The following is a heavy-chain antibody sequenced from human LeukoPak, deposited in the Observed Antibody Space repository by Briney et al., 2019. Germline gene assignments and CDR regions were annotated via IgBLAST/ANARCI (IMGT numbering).Heavy chain of an antibody. CDR2: IRYDGSNK. CDR3: AKVNVAALGY. CDR1: GFTFSSYG. Sequence: GGSLRLSCAASGFTFSSYGMHWVRQAPGKVLEWVAFIRYDGSNKYYADSVKGRFTISRDNSKNTLYLQMNSLRAEDTAVYYCAKVNVAALGYWGQGTLVTVSS. V-gene: IGHV3-30*02. D-gene: IGHD6-6*01. J-gene: IGHJ4*02.